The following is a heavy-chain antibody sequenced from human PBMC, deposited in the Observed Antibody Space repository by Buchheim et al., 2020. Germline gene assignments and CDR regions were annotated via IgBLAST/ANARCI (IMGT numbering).Heavy chain of an antibody. CDR2: INPSGGST. Sequence: QVQLVQSGAEVKKPGASVKVSCKASGYTFTSYYMHWVRQAPGQGLEWMGIINPSGGSTSYAQKFQGRVTMTRDTSTSTDYMELSSLRSEDTAVYYCARVRGGMEYGGYPFFDYWGQGTL. V-gene: IGHV1-46*01. D-gene: IGHD5-12*01. CDR1: GYTFTSYY. J-gene: IGHJ4*02. CDR3: ARVRGGMEYGGYPFFDY.